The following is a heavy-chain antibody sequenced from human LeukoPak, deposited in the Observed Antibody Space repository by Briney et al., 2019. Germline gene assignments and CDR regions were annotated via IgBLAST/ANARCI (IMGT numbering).Heavy chain of an antibody. CDR3: AKDSRYSGSSSDY. J-gene: IGHJ4*02. V-gene: IGHV3-23*01. Sequence: GGSPRLSCAASGFTFSSYAMSWVRQAPGKGLEWVSAISGSGGSTYYADSVKGRFTVSRDNSKNTLYLQMNSLRAEDTAVYYCAKDSRYSGSSSDYWGQGTLVTVSS. CDR1: GFTFSSYA. CDR2: ISGSGGST. D-gene: IGHD1-26*01.